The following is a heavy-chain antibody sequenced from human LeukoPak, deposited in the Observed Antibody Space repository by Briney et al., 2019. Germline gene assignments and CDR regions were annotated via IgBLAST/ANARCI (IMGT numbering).Heavy chain of an antibody. J-gene: IGHJ3*02. D-gene: IGHD3/OR15-3a*01. V-gene: IGHV4-34*01. CDR2: INHSGST. CDR3: ARDDEVDSSTYAFDI. CDR1: GGSFSGYY. Sequence: PSETLSLTCAVYGGSFSGYYWSWIRQPPGKGLEWIGEINHSGSTNYNPSLKSRVTISVDKSKNQFSLKLSSVTAADTAVYYCARDDEVDSSTYAFDIWGQGTMVTVSS.